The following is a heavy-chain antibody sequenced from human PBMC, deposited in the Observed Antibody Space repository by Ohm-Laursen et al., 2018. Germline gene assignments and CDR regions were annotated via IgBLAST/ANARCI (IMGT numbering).Heavy chain of an antibody. V-gene: IGHV3-9*01. CDR1: GFTFDDYA. CDR3: TKGAGAILGVTDYFDY. D-gene: IGHD3-3*01. Sequence: SLRLSCASSGFTFDDYAMHWVRQAPGKGLEWVAGISWNKKRIGYADSVKGRFTMSRDNTKKSLYLQMNSLRAEDTAFYYCTKGAGAILGVTDYFDYWGQGALVTVSS. CDR2: ISWNKKRI. J-gene: IGHJ4*01.